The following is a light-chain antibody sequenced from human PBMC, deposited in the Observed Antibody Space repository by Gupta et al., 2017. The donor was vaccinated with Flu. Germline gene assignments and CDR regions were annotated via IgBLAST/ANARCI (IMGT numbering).Light chain of an antibody. CDR3: MQALQTWT. CDR2: LGS. Sequence: DIVMTQSPLSLPVTPGEPASISCRSSQSLLHSNGYNYLDWYLQKPGQSPQLLIYLGSNRASEVPDRFSGSGSGTDFTLKISRVEAEDVGVYYCMQALQTWTFGQGTKVEIK. V-gene: IGKV2-28*01. J-gene: IGKJ1*01. CDR1: QSLLHSNGYNY.